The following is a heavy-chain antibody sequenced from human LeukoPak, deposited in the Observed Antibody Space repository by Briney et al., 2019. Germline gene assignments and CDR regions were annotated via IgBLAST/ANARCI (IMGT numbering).Heavy chain of an antibody. D-gene: IGHD2-2*01. Sequence: GASVKVSCKASEDTFTGYYIHWVRQAPRQGLEWMGWVNPNNGVTEYAQEFQGRVTMTRDTSLSTAYMELSRLRSDDTAVYYCATDHCTRTNCYEDYYHGMDVWGQGTTVTVSS. CDR1: EDTFTGYY. J-gene: IGHJ6*02. CDR3: ATDHCTRTNCYEDYYHGMDV. CDR2: VNPNNGVT. V-gene: IGHV1-2*02.